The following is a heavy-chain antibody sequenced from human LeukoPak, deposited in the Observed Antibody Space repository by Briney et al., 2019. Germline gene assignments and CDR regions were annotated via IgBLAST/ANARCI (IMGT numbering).Heavy chain of an antibody. V-gene: IGHV3-64D*09. J-gene: IGHJ6*02. CDR2: ISDSGGST. Sequence: GGSLRLSCSASGFPFSSYAMHWVRQAPGKGLEYVSAISDSGGSTYYADSVKGRFTISRDNSKNTLYLQMSSLRAEDTAVYYCARVLNNYYGSGSYYGYYYYYGMDVWGQGTTVTVSS. CDR3: ARVLNNYYGSGSYYGYYYYYGMDV. D-gene: IGHD3-10*01. CDR1: GFPFSSYA.